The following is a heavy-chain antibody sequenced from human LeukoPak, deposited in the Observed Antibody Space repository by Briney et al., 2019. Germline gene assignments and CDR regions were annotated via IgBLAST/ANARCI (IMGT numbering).Heavy chain of an antibody. CDR2: INHSGST. CDR1: GGSFSGYY. Sequence: PSETLSLTCAVYGGSFSGYYWSWIRQPPGKGLEWIGEINHSGSTNYNPSLKSRVTISVDTSKNQFSLNLSSVTAADTAVYYCARVVGGASGRYYYYYMDVWGKGTTVTVSS. J-gene: IGHJ6*03. D-gene: IGHD3-16*01. CDR3: ARVVGGASGRYYYYYMDV. V-gene: IGHV4-34*01.